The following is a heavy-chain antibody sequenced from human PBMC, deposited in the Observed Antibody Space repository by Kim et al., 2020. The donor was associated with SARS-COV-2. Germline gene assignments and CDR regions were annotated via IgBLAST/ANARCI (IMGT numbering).Heavy chain of an antibody. D-gene: IGHD2-15*01. CDR2: ISSSSSYK. Sequence: GGSLRISCAASGFTFSDYYMSWIRQAPGKGLEWVSYISSSSSYKNYADSVKGRFTISRDNAKNSLYLQMNSLRAEDTAVYYCARVKDEGSGGGFDPWGQGTLVTVSS. CDR1: GFTFSDYY. J-gene: IGHJ5*02. V-gene: IGHV3-11*05. CDR3: ARVKDEGSGGGFDP.